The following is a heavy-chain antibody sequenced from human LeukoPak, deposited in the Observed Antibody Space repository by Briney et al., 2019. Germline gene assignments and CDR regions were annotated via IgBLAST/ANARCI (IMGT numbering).Heavy chain of an antibody. D-gene: IGHD1-1*01. CDR2: IYSGGST. CDR1: GFTVSSNY. CDR3: ARGTSYYYGMGV. J-gene: IGHJ6*02. V-gene: IGHV3-66*01. Sequence: PGGSLTLSCAASGFTVSSNYMSWLRQAPGKGLEWVSVIYSGGSTYYADSVKGRFTISRDNSKNTLYLQMNSLRAEDTAVYYCARGTSYYYGMGVWGQGTTVTGSS.